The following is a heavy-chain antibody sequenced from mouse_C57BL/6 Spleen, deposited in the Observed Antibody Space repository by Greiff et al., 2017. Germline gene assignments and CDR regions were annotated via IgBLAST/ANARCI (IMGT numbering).Heavy chain of an antibody. D-gene: IGHD2-2*01. CDR2: ISSGSSTL. CDR3: ANGYGYAMDY. V-gene: IGHV5-17*01. Sequence: EVKLMESGGGLVKPGGSLKLSCAASGFTFSDYGMHWVRQAPEKGLEWVAYISSGSSTLYYADTVKGRFTISRDNAKNTLFLQMTSLRSEDTAMYYCANGYGYAMDYWGQGTSVTVSS. CDR1: GFTFSDYG. J-gene: IGHJ4*01.